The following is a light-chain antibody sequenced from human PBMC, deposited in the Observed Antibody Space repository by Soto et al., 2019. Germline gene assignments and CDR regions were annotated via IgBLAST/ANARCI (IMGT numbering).Light chain of an antibody. Sequence: QSVLTPPPSASGSPGQSVTIACTGTSSDVGGYNSVSCYQQHPGKAPKLMIYEVSNRRSGVPDRFSGSKSGNKASLTVAGLWAEDEADFFCSSYAGTNNFVVFGGGTKLTVL. CDR1: SSDVGGYNS. J-gene: IGLJ2*01. CDR3: SSYAGTNNFVV. CDR2: EVS. V-gene: IGLV2-8*01.